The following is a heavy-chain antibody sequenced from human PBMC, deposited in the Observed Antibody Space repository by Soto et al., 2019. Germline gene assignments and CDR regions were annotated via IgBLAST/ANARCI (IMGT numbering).Heavy chain of an antibody. CDR2: ISSSGSTI. D-gene: IGHD3-22*01. CDR1: GFTFSSYE. CDR3: ARGTYYYDSSGQYYFDY. J-gene: IGHJ4*02. Sequence: EVQLVESGGGLVQPGGSLRLSCAASGFTFSSYEMNWVRQAPGKGLEWVSYISSSGSTIYYADSVKGRFTISRDNAKNSLYLQMNSLRAEDTAVYYCARGTYYYDSSGQYYFDYWGQGNLVTVSS. V-gene: IGHV3-48*03.